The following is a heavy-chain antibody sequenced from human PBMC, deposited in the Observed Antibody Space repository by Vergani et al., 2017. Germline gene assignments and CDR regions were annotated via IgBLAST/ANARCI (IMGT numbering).Heavy chain of an antibody. CDR1: GYSISSGYY. D-gene: IGHD1-26*01. V-gene: IGHV4-38-2*01. Sequence: QVQLQESGPGLVKPSETLSLTCAVSGYSISSGYYWGWIRQPPGKGLEWIGSIYHSGSTYYNPSRKSRVTISVDTTKNQFSLKRSSVSAADTAVCYCARHLNGVGTTMTHPYYFDYWGQGTLVTVSS. CDR2: IYHSGST. J-gene: IGHJ4*02. CDR3: ARHLNGVGTTMTHPYYFDY.